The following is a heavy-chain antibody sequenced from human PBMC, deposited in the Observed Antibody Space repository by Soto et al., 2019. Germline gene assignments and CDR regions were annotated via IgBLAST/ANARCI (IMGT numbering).Heavy chain of an antibody. D-gene: IGHD2-15*01. CDR2: IIPVFGTP. Sequence: SVKVSCKASGGTLSRYAISWVRLAPGQGLEWMGGIIPVFGTPKYAQKFQGRVTITADESTSTAYMELRSLRSEDTAVYYCARVSDCSGGACYSSFDYWGQGTLVTVSS. CDR1: GGTLSRYA. CDR3: ARVSDCSGGACYSSFDY. J-gene: IGHJ4*02. V-gene: IGHV1-69*13.